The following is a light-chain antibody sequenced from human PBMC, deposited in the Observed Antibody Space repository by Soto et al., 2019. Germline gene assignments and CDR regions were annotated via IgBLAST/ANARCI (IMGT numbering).Light chain of an antibody. J-gene: IGLJ1*01. CDR1: SSNIGAGYD. CDR2: GNN. Sequence: QSVLTQPPSVSGAPGQSITISCTGSSSNIGAGYDVHWYQQVPGTAPKLLIYGNNNRASGVPDRFSVSKSGTSASLAISGFQAEDEADYYCQSYDNSLTYVFGTGTKLTFL. CDR3: QSYDNSLTYV. V-gene: IGLV1-40*01.